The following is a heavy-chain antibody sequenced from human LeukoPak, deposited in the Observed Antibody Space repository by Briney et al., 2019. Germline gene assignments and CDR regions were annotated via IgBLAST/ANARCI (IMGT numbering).Heavy chain of an antibody. CDR1: GFTLRSYT. CDR3: ARVPPGSAQFDY. CDR2: IGISSNKI. V-gene: IGHV3-21*01. D-gene: IGHD3-10*01. Sequence: PGGSLRLSCAASGFTLRSYTMNWVRQAPGKGLERVSSIGISSNKIYYADSVKGRFIISRDNAKNSVYLQMNSLRAEDTAVYYCARVPPGSAQFDYWGQGTLVTVSS. J-gene: IGHJ4*02.